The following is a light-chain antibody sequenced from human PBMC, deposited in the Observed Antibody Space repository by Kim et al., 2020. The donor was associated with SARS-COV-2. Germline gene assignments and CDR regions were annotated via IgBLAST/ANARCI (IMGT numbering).Light chain of an antibody. J-gene: IGLJ3*02. CDR1: RSNIGSNV. CDR2: SND. V-gene: IGLV1-44*01. CDR3: AAWDDSLHGSV. Sequence: GLRGTIPCSASRSNIGSNVVTWYRALPGTAPQLLISSNDYRPSGVPDRFSGSKSGPSASLAISGPQSEDEADYYCAAWDDSLHGSVFGGGTKLTV.